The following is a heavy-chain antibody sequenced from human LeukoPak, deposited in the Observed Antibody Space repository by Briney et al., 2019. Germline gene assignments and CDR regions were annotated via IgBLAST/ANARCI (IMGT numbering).Heavy chain of an antibody. CDR1: GFTFSSYG. CDR3: ARGSMVRGVKYYFDY. J-gene: IGHJ4*02. Sequence: PGSSLRLSCAASGFTFSSYGMHWVRQAPGKGLEWVAVIWYDGSNKYYADSVKGRFTISRDNSKNTLYLQMNSLRAEDTAVYYCARGSMVRGVKYYFDYWGQGTLVTVSS. CDR2: IWYDGSNK. V-gene: IGHV3-33*01. D-gene: IGHD3-10*01.